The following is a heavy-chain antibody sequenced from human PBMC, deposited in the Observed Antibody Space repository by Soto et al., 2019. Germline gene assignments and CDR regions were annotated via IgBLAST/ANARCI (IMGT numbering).Heavy chain of an antibody. CDR1: GDSVSSNSAA. V-gene: IGHV6-1*01. D-gene: IGHD2-21*02. CDR3: TKQKGDSRTCNGMDV. Sequence: QVQLQQSGPGLVKPSQTLSLTCAISGDSVSSNSAAWNWIRQSPSRGLEWLGRAYYRSQWYYDSAVSVRSRITVIPDTSKNQFSLQLSSVTPEDTAVYFCTKQKGDSRTCNGMDVWGQGTTVIVSS. J-gene: IGHJ6*02. CDR2: AYYRSQWYY.